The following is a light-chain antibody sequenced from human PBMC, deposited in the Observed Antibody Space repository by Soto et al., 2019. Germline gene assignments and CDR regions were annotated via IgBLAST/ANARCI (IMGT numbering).Light chain of an antibody. CDR3: QQYDSSRT. J-gene: IGKJ1*01. Sequence: EIVLTQSPGTLSLSPGERATLSCRASQSVSSTFLAWYQQKPGQAPRVRIYGSSARAAGIPDRFSGSGSGTDFTLTISRLEPEDFAVYYCQQYDSSRTFGQGTKVEMK. CDR1: QSVSSTF. V-gene: IGKV3-20*01. CDR2: GSS.